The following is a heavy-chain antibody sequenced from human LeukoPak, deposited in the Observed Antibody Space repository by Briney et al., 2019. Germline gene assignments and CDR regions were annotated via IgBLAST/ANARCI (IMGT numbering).Heavy chain of an antibody. V-gene: IGHV1-69*13. CDR1: GGTFSSYA. CDR3: ASESPAAIPPRSDY. J-gene: IGHJ4*02. Sequence: GASVKVSCKASGGTFSSYAISWVRQAPGQGLEWMGGIIPIFGTANYAQKFQGRVTITADESTCTAYMELSSLRSEDTAVYYCASESPAAIPPRSDYWGQGTLVTVSS. D-gene: IGHD2-2*02. CDR2: IIPIFGTA.